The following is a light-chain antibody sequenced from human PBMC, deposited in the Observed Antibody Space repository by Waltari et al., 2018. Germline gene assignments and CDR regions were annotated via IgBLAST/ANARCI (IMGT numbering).Light chain of an antibody. CDR1: NSNIGSYS. Sequence: QSMLTQPPSASEAARNSVTISCSGSNSNIGSYSVSWYQQLPETAPKLLIYFSNRRASGVPYRFSGSRSGTSASLAISGLQTEDEADYYCAAWDDSLNTLLFGGGTRLTVL. V-gene: IGLV1-44*01. J-gene: IGLJ2*01. CDR3: AAWDDSLNTLL. CDR2: FSN.